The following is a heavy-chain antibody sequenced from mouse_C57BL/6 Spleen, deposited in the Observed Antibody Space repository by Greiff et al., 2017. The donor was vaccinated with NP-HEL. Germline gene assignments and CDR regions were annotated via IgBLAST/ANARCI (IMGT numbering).Heavy chain of an antibody. J-gene: IGHJ1*03. D-gene: IGHD1-1*01. CDR3: VRHITTRGYFDV. V-gene: IGHV10-1*01. CDR1: GFSFNTYA. CDR2: IRSKSNNYAT. Sequence: GGGLVQPKGSLKLSCAASGFSFNTYAMNWVRQAPGKGLEWVARIRSKSNNYATYYADSVKDRFTISRDDSESMLYLQMNNLKTEDTAMYYCVRHITTRGYFDVWGTGTTVTVSS.